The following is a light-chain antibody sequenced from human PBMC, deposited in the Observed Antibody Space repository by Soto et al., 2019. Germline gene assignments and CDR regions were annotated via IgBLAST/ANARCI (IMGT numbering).Light chain of an antibody. CDR1: QSVLFTSHNKSY. CDR2: WAS. CDR3: QQHYSTPLT. J-gene: IGKJ3*01. Sequence: DIVMTQSPDSLTVSLGERATFNCKSSQSVLFTSHNKSYLAWYQQKPGQPPKLLIYWASTRESGVPDRFSGSGSGTDFTLTISSLQAEDVAVYYCQQHYSTPLTFGPGTRVDIK. V-gene: IGKV4-1*01.